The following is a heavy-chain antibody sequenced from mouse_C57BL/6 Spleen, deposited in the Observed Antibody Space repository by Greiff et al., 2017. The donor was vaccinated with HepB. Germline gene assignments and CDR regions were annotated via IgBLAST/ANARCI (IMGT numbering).Heavy chain of an antibody. J-gene: IGHJ4*01. CDR2: IDPSDSYT. D-gene: IGHD1-1*01. CDR3: ARWRGRNAMDD. V-gene: IGHV1-69*01. Sequence: VQLQQPGAELVMPGASVKLSCKASGYTFTSYWMHWVKQRPGQGLEWIGAIDPSDSYTNYNHKLKGKSTLTVDKSSITAYMQLSSLTSEDSAVYYSARWRGRNAMDDWGQVTSVTVAS. CDR1: GYTFTSYW.